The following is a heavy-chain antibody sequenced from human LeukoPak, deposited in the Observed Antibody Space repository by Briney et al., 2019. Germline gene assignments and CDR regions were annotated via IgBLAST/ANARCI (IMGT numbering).Heavy chain of an antibody. CDR3: ARGGRYYGSGSYYNPIDY. CDR2: IGTAGDT. D-gene: IGHD3-10*01. V-gene: IGHV3-13*01. J-gene: IGHJ4*02. Sequence: GGSLRLSCAASGFTFSSYDMHWVRQATGKGLEWVSAIGTAGDTYYPGSVKGRFTISRENAKNSLYLQMNSQRAGDTAVYYCARGGRYYGSGSYYNPIDYWGQGTLVTVSS. CDR1: GFTFSSYD.